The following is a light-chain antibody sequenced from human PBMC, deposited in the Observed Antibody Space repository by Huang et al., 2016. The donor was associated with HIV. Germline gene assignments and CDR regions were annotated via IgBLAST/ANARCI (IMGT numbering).Light chain of an antibody. Sequence: EIVLTQSPATLSLSPGERATLSCRASQSVSTYLAWYQKKHGQAPRLLIYDASNRATGIPARFSGSVSGTDFTLTISSLEPEDFAVYYCQQRSNWLLYTFGQGTKLEIK. V-gene: IGKV3-11*01. CDR3: QQRSNWLLYT. J-gene: IGKJ2*01. CDR1: QSVSTY. CDR2: DAS.